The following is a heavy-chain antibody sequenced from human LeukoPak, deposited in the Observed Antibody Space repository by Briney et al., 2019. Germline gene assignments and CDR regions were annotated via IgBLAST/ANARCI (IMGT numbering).Heavy chain of an antibody. V-gene: IGHV1-18*01. Sequence: GASVKVSCKASGYTFTSYDINWVRQATGQGLEWMGWISAYNGNTNYAQKLQGRVTMTTDTSTSTAYMELRSLRSDDTAVYYCARTGAALRYFDWLFPQMSEFDYWGQGTLVTVSS. CDR2: ISAYNGNT. CDR3: ARTGAALRYFDWLFPQMSEFDY. CDR1: GYTFTSYD. J-gene: IGHJ4*02. D-gene: IGHD3-9*01.